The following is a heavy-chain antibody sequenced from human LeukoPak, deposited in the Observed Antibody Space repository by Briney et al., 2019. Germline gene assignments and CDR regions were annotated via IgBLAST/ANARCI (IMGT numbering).Heavy chain of an antibody. CDR3: ARALWYMTTVTYNWFDP. D-gene: IGHD4-11*01. CDR1: RGTFSSYT. CDR2: IIPILGIA. J-gene: IGHJ5*02. V-gene: IGHV1-69*02. Sequence: SVKVSCKASRGTFSSYTISWVRQAPGQGLECMGRIIPILGIANYAQKFQGRVTITADKSTSTAYMELSSLRSEDTAVYYCARALWYMTTVTYNWFDPWGQGTLVTVSS.